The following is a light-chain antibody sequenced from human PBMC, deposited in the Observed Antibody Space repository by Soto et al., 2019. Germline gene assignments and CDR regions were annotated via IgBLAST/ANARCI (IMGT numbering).Light chain of an antibody. CDR1: ESISSW. V-gene: IGKV1-5*03. J-gene: IGKJ4*01. CDR2: KAS. Sequence: DIQMTQSPSTLSASVGDRVTITCRTSESISSWLAWYQQKPGKAPKLLIYKASSLESGVPSRFSGSGSGTEFTLTISSLQPDDFATYYCQQYNSFSLTFGGGTKVEIK. CDR3: QQYNSFSLT.